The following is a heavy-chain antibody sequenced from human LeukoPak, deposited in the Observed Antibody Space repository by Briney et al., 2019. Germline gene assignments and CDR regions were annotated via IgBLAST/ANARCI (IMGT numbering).Heavy chain of an antibody. J-gene: IGHJ2*01. V-gene: IGHV3-21*01. D-gene: IGHD4-17*01. CDR2: ISSSTSYI. CDR1: GFTFSSYS. CDR3: ARDQTYGDYWYFDL. Sequence: PGGSLRLSCAASGFTFSSYSMAWVRQAPGKGLEWVSSISSSTSYIYYADSVKGRFTISRDNAKNTLYLQMNSLRAEDTAVYYCARDQTYGDYWYFDLWGRGTLVTVSS.